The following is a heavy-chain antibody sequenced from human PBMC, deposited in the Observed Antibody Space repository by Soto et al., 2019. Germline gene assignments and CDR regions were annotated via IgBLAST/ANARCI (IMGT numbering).Heavy chain of an antibody. J-gene: IGHJ6*02. CDR3: ARDRDHYYGSGSFYGMDV. CDR1: GGTFSSYA. D-gene: IGHD3-10*01. CDR2: IIPIFGTA. V-gene: IGHV1-69*13. Sequence: ASVKVSCKASGGTFSSYAISWVRQAPGQGLEWMGGIIPIFGTANYAQKFQGRVTVTADESTSTAYMELSSLRSEDTAVYYCARDRDHYYGSGSFYGMDVWGQGTTVTVSS.